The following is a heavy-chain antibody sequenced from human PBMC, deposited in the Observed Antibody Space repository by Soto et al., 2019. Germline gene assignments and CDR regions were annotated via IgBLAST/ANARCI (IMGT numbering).Heavy chain of an antibody. J-gene: IGHJ4*02. V-gene: IGHV3-21*01. D-gene: IGHD3-10*01. CDR2: ISSSSSYI. CDR1: GFTFSSYS. Sequence: EVQLVESGGGLVKPGGSLRLSCAASGFTFSSYSMNWVRKAPGKGLEWVSSISSSSSYIYYADSVKGRFTISRDNAKNSLYLQMNSLRAEDTAVYYCAAHTGTIYYCSGSSDYWGQGTLVTVSS. CDR3: AAHTGTIYYCSGSSDY.